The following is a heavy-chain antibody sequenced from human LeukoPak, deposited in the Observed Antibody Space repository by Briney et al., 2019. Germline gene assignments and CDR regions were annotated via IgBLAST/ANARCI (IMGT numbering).Heavy chain of an antibody. CDR1: GGSFSGYY. D-gene: IGHD2-2*01. CDR2: INHSGST. V-gene: IGHV4-34*01. J-gene: IGHJ5*02. CDR3: ARGPRNAVVPAASYDP. Sequence: PSETLSLTCAVYGGSFSGYYWSWIRQPPGKGLEWIGEINHSGSTNYNPSLKSRVTISVDTSKNQFSLKLSSVTAADTAVYYCARGPRNAVVPAASYDPWGRGTLVTVSS.